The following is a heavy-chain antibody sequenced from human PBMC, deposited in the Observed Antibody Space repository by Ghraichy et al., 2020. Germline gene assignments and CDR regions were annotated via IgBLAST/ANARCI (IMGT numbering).Heavy chain of an antibody. J-gene: IGHJ4*02. CDR3: TRGGGWLVDY. V-gene: IGHV4-59*01. D-gene: IGHD6-19*01. Sequence: SQTLSLTCTVSGDSSCIYYWGWFRQPPGKGLEWIAYMYSTGDTEYNPSLTSRVTISFDTSNIHFSLRLNSVTAADTALYYCTRGGGWLVDYWGQGTLVTVSS. CDR1: GDSSCIYY. CDR2: MYSTGDT.